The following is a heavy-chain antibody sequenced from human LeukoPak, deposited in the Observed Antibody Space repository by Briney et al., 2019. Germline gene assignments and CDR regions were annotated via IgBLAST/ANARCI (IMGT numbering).Heavy chain of an antibody. Sequence: GGSLRLSCAASGFTFSSYAMHWVRQAPGKGLEWVAVISYDGSNKYYADSVKGRFTISRDNSKNTLYLQMNSLRVEDSGVYYCAKRVPLTALDSWGQGTLVTVSS. CDR3: AKRVPLTALDS. V-gene: IGHV3-30*04. J-gene: IGHJ5*01. D-gene: IGHD3-3*01. CDR1: GFTFSSYA. CDR2: ISYDGSNK.